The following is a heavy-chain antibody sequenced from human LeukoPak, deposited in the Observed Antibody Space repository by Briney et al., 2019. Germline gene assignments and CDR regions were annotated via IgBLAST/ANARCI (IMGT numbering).Heavy chain of an antibody. J-gene: IGHJ4*02. CDR2: ISGSGGST. V-gene: IGHV3-23*01. CDR3: AEDIVLNGGSAIAVLDY. Sequence: PGGSLRLSCAASGFTFSSYAMSWVRQAPGKGLEWVSAISGSGGSTYYADSVKGRFTISRDNSKNTLYLQMNSLRAEDTAVYYCAEDIVLNGGSAIAVLDYWGQGTLVTVSS. D-gene: IGHD2-8*01. CDR1: GFTFSSYA.